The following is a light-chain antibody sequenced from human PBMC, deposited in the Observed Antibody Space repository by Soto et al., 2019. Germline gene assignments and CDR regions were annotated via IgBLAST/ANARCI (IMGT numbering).Light chain of an antibody. CDR3: CSFTSSKTGV. CDR2: EVI. Sequence: QSALTQPASVTGSPAQSITISCTGTSSDIGRYDYVSWFQQHPGRAPRLLIYEVINRPSGVSTRFSGSKSGNTASLTISGLQTEDEADFYCCSFTSSKTGVFGGGTQLTVL. V-gene: IGLV2-14*01. CDR1: SSDIGRYDY. J-gene: IGLJ3*02.